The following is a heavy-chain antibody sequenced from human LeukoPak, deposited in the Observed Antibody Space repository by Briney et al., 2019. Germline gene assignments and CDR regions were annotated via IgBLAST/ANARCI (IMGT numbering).Heavy chain of an antibody. CDR1: GYSISSGFY. CDR3: ARDVSGNYYGSGTYRF. J-gene: IGHJ4*02. V-gene: IGHV4-38-2*02. CDR2: IYHSGST. D-gene: IGHD3-10*01. Sequence: SETLSLTCAVSGYSISSGFYWGWIRQPPVRGLQWIGNIYHSGSTYYNPSLKSRVTMSVDTSKNQFSLKLSSVTAADTAVYYCARDVSGNYYGSGTYRFWGQGTLVTVSS.